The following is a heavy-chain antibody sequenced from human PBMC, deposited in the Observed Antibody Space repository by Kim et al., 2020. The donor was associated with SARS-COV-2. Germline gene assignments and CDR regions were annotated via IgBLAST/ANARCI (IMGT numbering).Heavy chain of an antibody. J-gene: IGHJ4*02. V-gene: IGHV4-39*01. Sequence: YYNPSLKSRVTISVDTSKNQFSLKLSSVTAADTAVYYCARWAMTPGYFDYWGQGTLVTVSS. CDR3: ARWAMTPGYFDY.